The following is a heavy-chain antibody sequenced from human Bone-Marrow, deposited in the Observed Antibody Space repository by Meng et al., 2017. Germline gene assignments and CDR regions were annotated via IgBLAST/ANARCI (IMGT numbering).Heavy chain of an antibody. J-gene: IGHJ3*02. CDR3: ATDVMYDAFDI. Sequence: GESLKISCAASGFTFSSYWMSWVRQAPGKGLEWVAMIKQDGSEKYYVDSVKGRFTISRDNAKNSLYLQMNSLTAEDTAVYYCATDVMYDAFDIWGQGTMVTVS. D-gene: IGHD2-8*01. CDR1: GFTFSSYW. V-gene: IGHV3-7*01. CDR2: IKQDGSEK.